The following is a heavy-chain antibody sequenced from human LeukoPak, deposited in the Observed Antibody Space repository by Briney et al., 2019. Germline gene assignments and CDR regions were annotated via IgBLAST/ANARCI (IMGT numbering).Heavy chain of an antibody. CDR3: ARDWWSRGFDY. CDR1: GYTFTGYY. Sequence: ASVKVSCKASGYTFTGYYMHWVRQAPGQGLEWMGWINPNSGGTNYAQKFQGRVTMTRDMSTSTVYMELSSLRSEDTAVYYCARDWWSRGFDYWGQGTLVTVSS. CDR2: INPNSGGT. V-gene: IGHV1-2*02. D-gene: IGHD2-15*01. J-gene: IGHJ4*02.